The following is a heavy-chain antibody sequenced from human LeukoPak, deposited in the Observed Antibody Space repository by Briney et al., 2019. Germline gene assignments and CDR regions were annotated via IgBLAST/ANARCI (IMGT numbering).Heavy chain of an antibody. CDR1: GYTLTELS. CDR2: FDPEDGET. D-gene: IGHD1-26*01. V-gene: IGHV1-24*01. J-gene: IGHJ4*02. CDR3: ATDRGTIVGATYFDY. Sequence: GVSVKVSCKVSGYTLTELSMHWVRQAPGKGLEWRGGFDPEDGETIYAQKFQGRVTMTEDTSTDTAYMELSSLRSEDTAVYYCATDRGTIVGATYFDYWGQGTLVTVSS.